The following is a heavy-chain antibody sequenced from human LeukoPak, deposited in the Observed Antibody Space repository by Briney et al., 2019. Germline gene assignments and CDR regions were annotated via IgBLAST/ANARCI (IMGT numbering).Heavy chain of an antibody. J-gene: IGHJ4*02. V-gene: IGHV1-69*05. CDR1: GGTFSSYA. CDR3: ARDREYSSGWYKDY. CDR2: IIPIFGTA. Sequence: SVKVSCKASGGTFSSYAISWVRQAPGQGLEWMGGIIPIFGTANYAQKFQGRVTMTRDTSTSTVYMELSSLRSEDTAVYYCARDREYSSGWYKDYWGQGTLVTVSS. D-gene: IGHD6-19*01.